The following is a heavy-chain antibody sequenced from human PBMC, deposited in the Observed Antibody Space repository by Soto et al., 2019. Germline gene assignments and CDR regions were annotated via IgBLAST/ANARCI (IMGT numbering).Heavy chain of an antibody. D-gene: IGHD3-9*01. J-gene: IGHJ3*02. CDR1: GGSISSYY. CDR2: IYYSGGT. Sequence: QVQLQESGPGLVKPSETLSLTCTVSGGSISSYYWSWLRQPPGKALAWIGYIYYSGGTNYNPSLKSRGNISVDTSKIQFSLQLSSVTAADTAVYYCARGVRITIFSARAFDIWGQGTMVTVSS. CDR3: ARGVRITIFSARAFDI. V-gene: IGHV4-59*01.